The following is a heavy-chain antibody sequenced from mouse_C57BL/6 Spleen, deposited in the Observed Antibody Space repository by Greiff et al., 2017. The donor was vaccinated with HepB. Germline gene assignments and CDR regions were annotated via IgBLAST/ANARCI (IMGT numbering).Heavy chain of an antibody. CDR1: GYTFTDYE. J-gene: IGHJ3*01. CDR2: IDPETGGT. Sequence: VQLVESGAELVRPGASVTLSCKASGYTFTDYEMHWVKQTPVHGLEWIGAIDPETGGTAYNQKFKGKAILTADKSSSTAYMELRSLTSEDSAVYYCTRKGTFAYWGQGTLVTVSA. V-gene: IGHV1-15*01. CDR3: TRKGTFAY. D-gene: IGHD3-3*01.